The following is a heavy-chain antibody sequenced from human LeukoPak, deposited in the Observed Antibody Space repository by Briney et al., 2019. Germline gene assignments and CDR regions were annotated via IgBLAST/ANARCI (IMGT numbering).Heavy chain of an antibody. CDR2: ILYDGVNK. D-gene: IGHD4-17*01. J-gene: IGHJ3*01. Sequence: GGSLRLSCAASGFTFSTYGMHWVRQAPGKGLEWVAAILYDGVNKHYADSVKGRFTISRDNSKNTLYLEMNSLRSEDTAVFYCAKAWRGYGDSHTFDLWGQGTMVTVSS. CDR3: AKAWRGYGDSHTFDL. V-gene: IGHV3-30*18. CDR1: GFTFSTYG.